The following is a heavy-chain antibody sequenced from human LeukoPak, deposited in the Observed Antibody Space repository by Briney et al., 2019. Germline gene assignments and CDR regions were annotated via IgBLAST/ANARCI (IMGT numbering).Heavy chain of an antibody. J-gene: IGHJ4*02. D-gene: IGHD4-23*01. CDR3: ARDPNGGFDY. Sequence: GGSLRLSCAASGFTFSSYAMHWVRQAPGKGLEWVAVISYDGSNKYYADSVKGRFTISRDNSKNTLYLQMNSLRAEDTAVYYCARDPNGGFDYWGQGTLVTVSS. CDR2: ISYDGSNK. CDR1: GFTFSSYA. V-gene: IGHV3-30-3*01.